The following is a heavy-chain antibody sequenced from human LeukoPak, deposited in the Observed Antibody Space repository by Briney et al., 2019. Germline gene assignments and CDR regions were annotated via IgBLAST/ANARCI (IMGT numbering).Heavy chain of an antibody. J-gene: IGHJ6*03. CDR2: IKPNRGGT. Sequence: GASLKDSCKATGYTFTGYFMHWGRPAPGQRPGWMGWIKPNRGGTNNAQNFQGRVTMTRDTSISTAYMELSRLRSDDTAVYYCARPTLDCCYTGTTDYYYMDVWGKGTTVTVSS. CDR1: GYTFTGYF. CDR3: ARPTLDCCYTGTTDYYYMDV. D-gene: IGHD2-2*02. V-gene: IGHV1-2*02.